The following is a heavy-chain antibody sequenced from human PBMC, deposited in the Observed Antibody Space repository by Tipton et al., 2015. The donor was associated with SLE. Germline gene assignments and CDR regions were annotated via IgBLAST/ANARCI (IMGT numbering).Heavy chain of an antibody. V-gene: IGHV3-21*06. CDR1: GFTFRNYN. CDR2: ISSRSGNI. J-gene: IGHJ5*02. D-gene: IGHD2-2*01. CDR3: ARKENIVVVPVGMGWFDP. Sequence: SLRLSCAASGFTFRNYNMNWVRQAPGRGLEWVSSISSRSGNIYYADSVKGRFTISRDNAKNSLYLQMNNLRAEDTAVYYCARKENIVVVPVGMGWFDPWGQGTLVTVSS.